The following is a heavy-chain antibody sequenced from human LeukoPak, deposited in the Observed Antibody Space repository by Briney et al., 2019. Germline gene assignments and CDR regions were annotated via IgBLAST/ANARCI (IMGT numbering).Heavy chain of an antibody. Sequence: PGGSLRLSCVASGFTFSSHRMHWVRQVPGKGLVSVSRINGDGIGTNYADSARGRFTISRDNAKNTLYLQMNSLRVEDTAVYYCARDGWYVVDYWGQGTLVTVS. CDR3: ARDGWYVVDY. V-gene: IGHV3-74*01. CDR2: INGDGIGT. D-gene: IGHD6-19*01. J-gene: IGHJ4*02. CDR1: GFTFSSHR.